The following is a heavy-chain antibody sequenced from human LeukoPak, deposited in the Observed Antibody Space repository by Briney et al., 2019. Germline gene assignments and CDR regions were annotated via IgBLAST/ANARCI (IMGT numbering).Heavy chain of an antibody. CDR1: GGSFSGYY. Sequence: SETLSLTCAVYGGSFSGYYWSWIRQPPGKGLEWIGEINHSGSTNYNPSLKSRVTISVDTSKNQFSLKLSSATAADTAVYYCARGLSSSSWSHYWDQGTLVTVSS. D-gene: IGHD6-13*01. J-gene: IGHJ4*02. CDR2: INHSGST. V-gene: IGHV4-34*01. CDR3: ARGLSSSSWSHY.